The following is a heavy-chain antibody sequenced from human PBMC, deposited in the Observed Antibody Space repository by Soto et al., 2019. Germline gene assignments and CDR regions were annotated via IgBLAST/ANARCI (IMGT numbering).Heavy chain of an antibody. D-gene: IGHD1-20*01. CDR2: IYWDNDR. Sequence: QITLKESGPTLVKPTQTLTLTCTFSGFSLGTSGVGVGWIRQPPGKALESLALIYWDNDRRYNPSMKSRPAITKDPPKNQVVLTMTNVDPVDTATHYWAHRRGGYNWDDGDFDYWGPGTLVTVSS. CDR3: AHRRGGYNWDDGDFDY. V-gene: IGHV2-5*02. J-gene: IGHJ4*02. CDR1: GFSLGTSGVG.